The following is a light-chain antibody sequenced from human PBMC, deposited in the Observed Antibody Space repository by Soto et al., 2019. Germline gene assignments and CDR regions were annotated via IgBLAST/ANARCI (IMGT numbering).Light chain of an antibody. CDR2: LNSDGRH. Sequence: QPVLTQSPSASASLGASVKLTCTLSSGHSRYAIAWHQQQPEKGPRYLMKLNSDGRHSKGDGIPDRFSGSSSGAERYLTISSLQSEDEADYYCQTWGTGIVVFGGGTKLTVL. CDR1: SGHSRYA. J-gene: IGLJ2*01. V-gene: IGLV4-69*01. CDR3: QTWGTGIVV.